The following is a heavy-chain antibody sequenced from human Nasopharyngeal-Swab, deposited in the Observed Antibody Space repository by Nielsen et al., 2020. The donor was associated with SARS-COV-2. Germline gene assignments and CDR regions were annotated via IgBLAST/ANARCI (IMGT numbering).Heavy chain of an antibody. J-gene: IGHJ4*02. D-gene: IGHD3-22*01. V-gene: IGHV3-30*18. CDR2: ISHDGSNK. CDR1: GFTFISYG. Sequence: EGSLRLSCAASGFTFISYGMHWVRQAPGKGLEWVAVISHDGSNKYYVDSVKGRFTISRDDSKNTLYLQMNSLRAEDTAVYYCAKGKYYYDTSGFYPFDYWGQGTLVTVSS. CDR3: AKGKYYYDTSGFYPFDY.